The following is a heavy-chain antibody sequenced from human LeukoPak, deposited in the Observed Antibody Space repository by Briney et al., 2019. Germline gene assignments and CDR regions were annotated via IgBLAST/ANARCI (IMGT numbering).Heavy chain of an antibody. CDR2: INHSGST. CDR1: GGSFSGYY. Sequence: SETLSLTCAVYGGSFSGYYWGWIRQPPGKGLEWIGEINHSGSTNYNPSLKSRVTISVDTSKNQFSLKLSSVTAADTAVYYCARASYCSGGSCWIDYWGQGTLVTVSS. D-gene: IGHD2-15*01. V-gene: IGHV4-34*01. J-gene: IGHJ4*02. CDR3: ARASYCSGGSCWIDY.